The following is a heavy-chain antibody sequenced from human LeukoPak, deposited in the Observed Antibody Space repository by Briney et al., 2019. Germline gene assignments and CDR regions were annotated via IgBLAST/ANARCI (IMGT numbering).Heavy chain of an antibody. V-gene: IGHV3-30-3*01. CDR1: GFTFSSYA. D-gene: IGHD4-11*01. Sequence: GGSLRLSCAASGFTFSSYAMHWVRQAPGKGLEWMAVMSYDGSNKYYADSVKGRFTISRDNSKNTLYLQMNSLRAEDTAVYYCARGWSSKYPFYYGMDVWGQGTTVTVSS. J-gene: IGHJ6*02. CDR3: ARGWSSKYPFYYGMDV. CDR2: MSYDGSNK.